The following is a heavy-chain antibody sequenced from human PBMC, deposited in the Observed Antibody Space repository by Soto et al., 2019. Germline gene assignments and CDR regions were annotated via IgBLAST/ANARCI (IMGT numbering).Heavy chain of an antibody. D-gene: IGHD2-2*01. CDR2: ITGGGGGRT. CDR1: GFTFTNYA. Sequence: GGSLRLSCAASGFTFTNYAMNLVRHAPGKGLEWVSTITGGGGGRTNYADSVKGRFTISRDNSKNTLYLQMNSLRAEDTAVYYCAKQAASITTFDSWGQGALVTVSS. V-gene: IGHV3-23*01. CDR3: AKQAASITTFDS. J-gene: IGHJ4*02.